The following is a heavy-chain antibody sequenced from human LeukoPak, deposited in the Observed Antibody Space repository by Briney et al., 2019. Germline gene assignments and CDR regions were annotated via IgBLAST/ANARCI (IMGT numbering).Heavy chain of an antibody. V-gene: IGHV3-23*01. CDR1: GFTVSTNY. CDR2: ISGSGGST. D-gene: IGHD5-18*01. J-gene: IGHJ4*02. CDR3: ANNAAMVLYYFDY. Sequence: PGGSLRLSCAASGFTVSTNYMAWVRQAPGKGLEWVSAISGSGGSTYYADSVKGRFTISRDNSKNTLYLQMNSLRAEDTAVYYCANNAAMVLYYFDYWGQGTLVTVSS.